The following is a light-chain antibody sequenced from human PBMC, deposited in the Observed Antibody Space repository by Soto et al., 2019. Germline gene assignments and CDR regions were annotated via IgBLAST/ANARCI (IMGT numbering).Light chain of an antibody. CDR2: DAS. J-gene: IGKJ2*01. CDR1: QSVDTS. V-gene: IGKV3-11*01. Sequence: EIVLTQSPVTLSLSPGERATLSCRASQSVDTSLAWYQQKPGQAPRLLIYDASNRATGVPARFSGSGSGKDFTLTISSLEPEDFAVYYCQQRSNWPLMYTFGQGTKLEIQ. CDR3: QQRSNWPLMYT.